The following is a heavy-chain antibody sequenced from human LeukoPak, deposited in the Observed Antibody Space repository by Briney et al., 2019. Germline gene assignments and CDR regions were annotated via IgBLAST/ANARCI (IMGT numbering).Heavy chain of an antibody. Sequence: PGGSLRLSCAASGFTFSSYGMPWVRQAPGKGLEWVAVIWYDGSNKYYADSVKGRFTISRDNSKNTLYLQMNSLRAEDTAVYYCAKDLSGADLRGNYWGQGTLVTVSS. CDR1: GFTFSSYG. CDR2: IWYDGSNK. D-gene: IGHD3-10*02. CDR3: AKDLSGADLRGNY. V-gene: IGHV3-33*06. J-gene: IGHJ4*02.